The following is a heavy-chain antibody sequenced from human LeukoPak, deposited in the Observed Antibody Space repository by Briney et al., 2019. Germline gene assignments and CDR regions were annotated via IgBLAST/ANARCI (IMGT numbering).Heavy chain of an antibody. D-gene: IGHD3-22*01. CDR1: GFTFSGYW. CDR2: ILYDGSSK. J-gene: IGHJ4*02. Sequence: PGGSLRLSCAASGFTFSGYWMTWVRQAPGKGLEWVAVILYDGSSKYSADSVKGRFTISRDNSKNTLYLQMNSLRAEDTAVYYCAKGYSSGPWDYFDYWGRGTLVTVSS. CDR3: AKGYSSGPWDYFDY. V-gene: IGHV3-30*18.